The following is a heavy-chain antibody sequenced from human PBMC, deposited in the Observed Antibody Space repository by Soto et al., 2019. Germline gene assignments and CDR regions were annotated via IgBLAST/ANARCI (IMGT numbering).Heavy chain of an antibody. Sequence: GAPVKASSKAPGYTFTSYGSSWVRQAPGQGLEWMGWISAYNGNTNYAQKLQGRVTMTTDTSTSTAYMELRSLRSDDTAVYYCARVKGSGYHNWFDPWGQGTLVTVS. CDR3: ARVKGSGYHNWFDP. CDR2: ISAYNGNT. J-gene: IGHJ5*02. CDR1: GYTFTSYG. V-gene: IGHV1-18*01. D-gene: IGHD3-22*01.